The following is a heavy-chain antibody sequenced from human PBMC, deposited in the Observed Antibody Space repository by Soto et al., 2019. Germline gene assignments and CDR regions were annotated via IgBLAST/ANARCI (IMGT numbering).Heavy chain of an antibody. Sequence: SETLSLTCAVYGGSFSGYYWSWIRQPPGKGLEWIGEINHSGSTNYNPSLKSRVTISVDTSKNQFSLKLSSVTAADTAVYYCARYSSSSDLFDYWGQGTLVTVSS. J-gene: IGHJ4*02. CDR3: ARYSSSSDLFDY. CDR1: GGSFSGYY. D-gene: IGHD6-6*01. V-gene: IGHV4-34*01. CDR2: INHSGST.